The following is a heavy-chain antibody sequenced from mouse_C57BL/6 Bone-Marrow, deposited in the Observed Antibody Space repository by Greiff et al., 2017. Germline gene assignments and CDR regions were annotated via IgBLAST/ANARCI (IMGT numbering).Heavy chain of an antibody. D-gene: IGHD2-4*01. J-gene: IGHJ4*01. CDR2: ISNLAYSI. V-gene: IGHV5-15*01. Sequence: DVQLVESGGGLVQPGGSLKLSCAASGFTFSDYGMAWVRQAPRKGPEWVAFISNLAYSIYYADTVTGRVTISRENAKNTLYLEMSSLRSEDTAMYYCARYDYDGDAMDYWGQGTSVTVSS. CDR3: ARYDYDGDAMDY. CDR1: GFTFSDYG.